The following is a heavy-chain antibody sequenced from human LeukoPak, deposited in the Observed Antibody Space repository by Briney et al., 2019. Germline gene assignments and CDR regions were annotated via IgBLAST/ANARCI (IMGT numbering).Heavy chain of an antibody. J-gene: IGHJ3*02. CDR2: IYYSGST. CDR1: GGSNSSYY. Sequence: SETLSLTCTVSGGSNSSYYWSWIRQPPGKGLEWIGYIYYSGSTNYNPSLKSRVTISVDTSKNQFSLKLSSVTAADTAVYYCASEGSNDAFDIWGQGTMVTVSS. D-gene: IGHD2-15*01. CDR3: ASEGSNDAFDI. V-gene: IGHV4-59*08.